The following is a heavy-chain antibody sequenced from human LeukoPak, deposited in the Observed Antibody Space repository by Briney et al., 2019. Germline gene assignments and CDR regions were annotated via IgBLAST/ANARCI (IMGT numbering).Heavy chain of an antibody. CDR2: ISNDGSRK. D-gene: IGHD3-3*01. CDR3: ARDRAWNYFDY. CDR1: GSTFSRHG. V-gene: IGHV3-30*03. J-gene: IGHJ4*02. Sequence: GGSLRLSCAPPGSTFSRHGMHWVRQAPGKGLEWVAIISNDGSRKYYAHSVEGRFTISRDNSKNTLYLQMDSLRAEDTAVYYCARDRAWNYFDYWGQGTLVTVSS.